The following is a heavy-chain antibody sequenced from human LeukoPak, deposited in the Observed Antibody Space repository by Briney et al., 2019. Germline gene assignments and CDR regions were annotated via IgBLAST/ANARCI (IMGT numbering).Heavy chain of an antibody. Sequence: PSETLSLTCTVSGGSISSYYWSWIRQPPGKGLEWIGYIYYSGSTNYNPSLKSRVTISVDTSKNQFSLKLSSVTAADTAVYYCARSKAVAGSSVAFDIWGQGTMVTVSS. J-gene: IGHJ3*02. V-gene: IGHV4-59*01. CDR1: GGSISSYY. D-gene: IGHD6-19*01. CDR3: ARSKAVAGSSVAFDI. CDR2: IYYSGST.